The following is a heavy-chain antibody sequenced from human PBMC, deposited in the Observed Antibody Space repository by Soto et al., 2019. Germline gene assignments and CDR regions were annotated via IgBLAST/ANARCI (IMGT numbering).Heavy chain of an antibody. J-gene: IGHJ5*02. CDR1: GGSISSGGYY. CDR2: IYYSGRT. V-gene: IGHV4-31*03. Sequence: QVQLQESGPGLVKPSQTLSLTCTVSGGSISSGGYYWSWIRQHPGKGLEWIGYIYYSGRTHYNPYLKNRVTPSVRAQKNPSSLKLSSVTAADTAVYYCARTRPTVTVYDPRGQGTLVTVSS. D-gene: IGHD4-17*01. CDR3: ARTRPTVTVYDP.